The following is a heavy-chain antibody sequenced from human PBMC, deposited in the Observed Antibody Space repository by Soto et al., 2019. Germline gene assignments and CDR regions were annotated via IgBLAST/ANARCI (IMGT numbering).Heavy chain of an antibody. J-gene: IGHJ6*02. CDR1: GFTFSSYA. D-gene: IGHD2-15*01. CDR3: AKGGWYCSGGSCYSVNYSYGMDV. CDR2: ISGSGGST. Sequence: PGGSLRLSCAASGFTFSSYAMSWVRQAPGKGLEWVSAISGSGGSTYYADSVKGRFTISRDNSKNTLYLQMNSLRAEDTAVYYCAKGGWYCSGGSCYSVNYSYGMDVWGQGTTVTVSS. V-gene: IGHV3-23*01.